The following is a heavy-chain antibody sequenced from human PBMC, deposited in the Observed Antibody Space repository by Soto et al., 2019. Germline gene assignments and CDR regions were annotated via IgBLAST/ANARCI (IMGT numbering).Heavy chain of an antibody. D-gene: IGHD3-22*01. Sequence: PGGSLILSCAASGFTFSSDCMSWVRQAPGKGLEWVSAISGSGGSTYYADSVKGRFTISRDNSKNTLYLQMNSLRAEDTAVYYFARPTYYYDSSGPQAYCGQGTLVTVSS. CDR3: ARPTYYYDSSGPQAY. CDR2: ISGSGGST. J-gene: IGHJ4*02. V-gene: IGHV3-23*01. CDR1: GFTFSSDC.